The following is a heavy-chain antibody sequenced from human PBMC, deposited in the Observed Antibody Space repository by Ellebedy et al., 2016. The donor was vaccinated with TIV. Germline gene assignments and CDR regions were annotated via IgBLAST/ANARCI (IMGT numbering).Heavy chain of an antibody. CDR2: INPNSGGQ. CDR3: ARSYYYDSSGSDAFDI. V-gene: IGHV1-2*04. Sequence: ASVKVSCKASGYTFTGYYMHWVRQAPGQGLEWMGWINPNSGGQNYAQKFQGWVTMTRDTSIRTAYMALSRLRSDDTAVYYCARSYYYDSSGSDAFDIWGQGTMVTVSS. CDR1: GYTFTGYY. J-gene: IGHJ3*02. D-gene: IGHD3-22*01.